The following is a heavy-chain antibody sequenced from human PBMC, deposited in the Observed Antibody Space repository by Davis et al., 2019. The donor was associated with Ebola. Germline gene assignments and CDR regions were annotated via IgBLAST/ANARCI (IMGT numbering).Heavy chain of an antibody. CDR2: IIPIFGTA. D-gene: IGHD5-18*01. V-gene: IGHV1-69*06. CDR3: AISTGDTAMVLDY. Sequence: AASVKVSCKASGGTFSSYAISWVRQAPGQGLEWMGGIIPIFGTANYAQKFQGRVTITADKSTSTAYMELSSLRSEDTAVYYCAISTGDTAMVLDYWGQGTLVTVSS. J-gene: IGHJ4*02. CDR1: GGTFSSYA.